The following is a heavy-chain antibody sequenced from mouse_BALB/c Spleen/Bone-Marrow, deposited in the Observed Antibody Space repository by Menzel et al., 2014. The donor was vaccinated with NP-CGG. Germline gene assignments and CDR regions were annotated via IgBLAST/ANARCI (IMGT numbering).Heavy chain of an antibody. V-gene: IGHV1-37*01. Sequence: DVKLQESGPELVKPGASVKISCKASGYSFTGYFMNWVKQSHGKSLEWIGRINPYNGDTFYNQKFKGKATLTVDKSSSTAHMELLSLTSEDSAVYYCGXXXXXXXGXYWGQGTSVTVSS. CDR3: GXXXXXXXGXY. CDR1: GYSFTGYF. CDR2: INPYNGDT. J-gene: IGHJ4*01.